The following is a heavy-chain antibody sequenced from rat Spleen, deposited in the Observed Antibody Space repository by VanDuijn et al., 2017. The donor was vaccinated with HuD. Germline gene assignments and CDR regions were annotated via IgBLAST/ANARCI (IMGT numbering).Heavy chain of an antibody. CDR2: IDNAGST. Sequence: EVQLQESGPGLVKPSQSLSLTCSVTGYSITSNYWGWIRKFPGHKLEWMGYIDNAGSTNYNPSLKSRISITRDTSKNQFFLQVNSVTTEDTATYYCARSDGTHYYLPFIYWGQGALVTVSS. CDR3: ARSDGTHYYLPFIY. D-gene: IGHD1-12*02. J-gene: IGHJ3*01. V-gene: IGHV3-3*01. CDR1: GYSITSNY.